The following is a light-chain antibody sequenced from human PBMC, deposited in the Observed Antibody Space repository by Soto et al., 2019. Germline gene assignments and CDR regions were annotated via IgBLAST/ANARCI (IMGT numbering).Light chain of an antibody. CDR3: SSYAGSLYV. V-gene: IGLV2-8*01. J-gene: IGLJ1*01. CDR2: EVS. Sequence: QSALTQPPSASGSPGQSVTISCTGTSSDVGGYNYVSWYQQHAGKAPKLMIYEVSKRPSGVPDRFSGSKSGNTASLTVSGLQAEAEADYYCSSYAGSLYVFGTGTKLTVL. CDR1: SSDVGGYNY.